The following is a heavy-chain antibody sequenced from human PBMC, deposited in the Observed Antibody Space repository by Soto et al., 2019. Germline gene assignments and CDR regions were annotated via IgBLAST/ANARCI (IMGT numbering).Heavy chain of an antibody. Sequence: GGSLRLSCAASGFTFSSYGIHWVRQAPGKGLEWVAVISRDGSKTNYADSVKGRFTISRDNSKDTLYLQMNSLRAEDTAVYYCARDPAYCSGGSCYLVAKNWFDPWGQGTLVTV. D-gene: IGHD2-15*01. CDR2: ISRDGSKT. V-gene: IGHV3-30*03. J-gene: IGHJ5*02. CDR3: ARDPAYCSGGSCYLVAKNWFDP. CDR1: GFTFSSYG.